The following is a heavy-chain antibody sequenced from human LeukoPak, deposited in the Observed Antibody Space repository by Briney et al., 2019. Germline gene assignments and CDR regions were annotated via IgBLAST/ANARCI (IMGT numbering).Heavy chain of an antibody. CDR1: GFTVSSNY. V-gene: IGHV3-53*01. CDR3: ARDPGYCYGPGNYGMDV. CDR2: IYSGGST. J-gene: IGHJ6*04. Sequence: GGSLRLSCAASGFTVSSNYMSWVRQAPGKGLEWVSVIYSGGSTYYADSVKGRFTISRDNSKNTLYLQMNSLRAEDTAVYYCARDPGYCYGPGNYGMDVWGKGTTVTVSS. D-gene: IGHD5-18*01.